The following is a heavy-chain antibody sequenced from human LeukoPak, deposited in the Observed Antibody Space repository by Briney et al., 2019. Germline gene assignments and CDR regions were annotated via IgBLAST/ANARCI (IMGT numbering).Heavy chain of an antibody. Sequence: GGSLRLSCAASGVTFSSYEMNWVRQAPGKGLEWVSYISSSGSTIYYADSVKGRLTISRDNAKNSLYLQMNSLRAEDTAVYYCARDGSMVRGVIKPSAFDIWGQGTMVTVSS. CDR2: ISSSGSTI. CDR1: GVTFSSYE. J-gene: IGHJ3*02. CDR3: ARDGSMVRGVIKPSAFDI. D-gene: IGHD3-10*01. V-gene: IGHV3-48*03.